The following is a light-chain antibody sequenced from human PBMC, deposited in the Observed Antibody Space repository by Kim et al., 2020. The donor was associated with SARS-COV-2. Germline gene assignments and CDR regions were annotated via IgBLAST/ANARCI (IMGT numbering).Light chain of an antibody. CDR2: DTS. CDR1: QSVSSNY. CDR3: QQYGSSPLT. Sequence: LSPGKRATLSCRASQSVSSNYLAWYQQKPGHPPRLLIYDTSTRATGIPDRFSGSGSGTDYTLTISRLEPEDFVVYYCQQYGSSPLTFGGGTKVEIK. V-gene: IGKV3-20*01. J-gene: IGKJ4*01.